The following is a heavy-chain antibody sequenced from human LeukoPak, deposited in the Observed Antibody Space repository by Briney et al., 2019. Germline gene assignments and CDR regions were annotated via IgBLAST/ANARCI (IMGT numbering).Heavy chain of an antibody. D-gene: IGHD3-10*01. J-gene: IGHJ3*02. CDR1: GFSVTYSY. Sequence: GGSLRLSCAASGFSVTYSYMTWVRQTPLKGLEWLSFIYSDGTTYYADFILGRFTISRDDSENSLYLQMHSLSAEDTAVYYCARAGNFGSYDAFDIWGQGAMVTVSS. CDR2: IYSDGTT. CDR3: ARAGNFGSYDAFDI. V-gene: IGHV3-53*01.